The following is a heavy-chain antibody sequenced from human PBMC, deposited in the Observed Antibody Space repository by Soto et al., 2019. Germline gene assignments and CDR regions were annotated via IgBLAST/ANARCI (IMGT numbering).Heavy chain of an antibody. CDR3: AREKVGTTFFDT. J-gene: IGHJ4*02. CDR1: GFAISRGYY. CDR2: IYPSVSS. V-gene: IGHV4-38-2*02. Sequence: SETLSLTCSVSGFAISRGYYWSWVRQPPGKGLEWIGSIYPSVSSYHNPSLATRLGLSIDASKNQFTLNLTSVTAADTALHFCAREKVGTTFFDTWGQGIQVTVSS. D-gene: IGHD2-21*02.